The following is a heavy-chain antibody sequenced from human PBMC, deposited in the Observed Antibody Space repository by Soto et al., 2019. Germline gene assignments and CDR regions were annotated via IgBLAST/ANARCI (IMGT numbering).Heavy chain of an antibody. Sequence: PGGSLRLSCAASGFTFSNYAMSWVRQAPGKGLEWVSGLTGSGDTTYYADSVKGRFTISRDNSKNTLYLQMNILRAEDTSVYYCAKGQIYGYVDNWGQGTLVTVSS. J-gene: IGHJ4*02. CDR2: LTGSGDTT. V-gene: IGHV3-23*01. CDR3: AKGQIYGYVDN. D-gene: IGHD3-10*01. CDR1: GFTFSNYA.